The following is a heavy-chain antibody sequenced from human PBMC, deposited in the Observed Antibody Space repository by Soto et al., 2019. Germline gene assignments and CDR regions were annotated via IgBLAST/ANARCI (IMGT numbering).Heavy chain of an antibody. CDR1: CGSISSGAYY. CDR2: IYYNGSP. CDR3: ARQNPYSTGSYFFDL. J-gene: IGHJ4*02. V-gene: IGHV4-31*03. D-gene: IGHD6-19*01. Sequence: SETLSLTCTASCGSISSGAYYWSWIRQHPGKGLEWIGYIYYNGSPYYNPSLRGRVTISVDPSNNEFSLELSSVTAADTAVYYCARQNPYSTGSYFFDLWGRGTLVTVSS.